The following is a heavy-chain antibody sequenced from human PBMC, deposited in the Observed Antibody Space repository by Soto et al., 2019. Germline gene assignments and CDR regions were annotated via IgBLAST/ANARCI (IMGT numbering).Heavy chain of an antibody. J-gene: IGHJ4*02. D-gene: IGHD6-13*01. CDR2: VYNSGST. V-gene: IGHV4-59*01. CDR1: GGSISSNY. Sequence: XATLSLTITVSGGSISSNYWTWIRQPPGKGLEWIGYVYNSGSTNYNPSLKSRVTISEDTSKSQFSLKVNSMTAADTAVYYCARYRREAVAGYTLDNWGQGILVTVSS. CDR3: ARYRREAVAGYTLDN.